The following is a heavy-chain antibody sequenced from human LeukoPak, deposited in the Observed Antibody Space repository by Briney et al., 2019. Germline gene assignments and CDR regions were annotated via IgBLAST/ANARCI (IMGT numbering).Heavy chain of an antibody. D-gene: IGHD3-10*01. J-gene: IGHJ6*03. V-gene: IGHV3-20*04. CDR1: GFTFSSYA. CDR2: INWNGGST. Sequence: GGSLRLSCAASGFTFSSYAMSWVRQTPGKGLEWVSGINWNGGSTGYADSVKGRFTISRDNAKNSLYLQMNSLRAEDTALYYCAREQLAYYYVSGSLGSRAVWAKGTTATVSS. CDR3: AREQLAYYYVSGSLGSRAV.